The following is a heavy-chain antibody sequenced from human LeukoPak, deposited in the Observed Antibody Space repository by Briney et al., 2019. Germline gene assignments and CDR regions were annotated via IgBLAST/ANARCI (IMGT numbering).Heavy chain of an antibody. Sequence: LRLSCAASGFTFSSYEMNWVRQAPGKGLEWIGSIYYSGSTYYNPSLKSRVTISVDTSKNQFSLKLSSVTAADTAVYYCARVSWFDELPNYWGQGTLVSVSS. CDR2: IYYSGST. V-gene: IGHV4-39*07. D-gene: IGHD3-10*01. CDR1: GFTFSSYE. CDR3: ARVSWFDELPNY. J-gene: IGHJ4*02.